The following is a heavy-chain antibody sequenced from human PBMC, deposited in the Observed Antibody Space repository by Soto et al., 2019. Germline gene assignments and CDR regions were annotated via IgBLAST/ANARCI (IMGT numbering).Heavy chain of an antibody. D-gene: IGHD5-12*01. CDR3: AKNTVGLSRYYYYGMDV. J-gene: IGHJ6*02. Sequence: PGGSLRLSCAASGFTFSSFGIHWVRQAPGKGLEWVAVMAYDGSNEYYADSVGGRFTISRDNSKSTVYLQMNSLRPEDTAVYYCAKNTVGLSRYYYYGMDVWGQGTTVTAP. V-gene: IGHV3-30*18. CDR2: MAYDGSNE. CDR1: GFTFSSFG.